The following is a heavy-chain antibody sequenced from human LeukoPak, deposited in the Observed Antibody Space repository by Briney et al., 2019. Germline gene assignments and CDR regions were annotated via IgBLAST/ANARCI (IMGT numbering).Heavy chain of an antibody. D-gene: IGHD3-22*01. CDR2: IRYDGTIK. CDR3: AKELNYYHTGVLQY. Sequence: PGGSLRLSCAASGFSFSSHGMHWVRQAPGKGLDWGAFIRYDGTIKYYADSVRGRFTISRDNFKNTLSLQMNSLRAEDTAMYYCAKELNYYHTGVLQYWGQGTLVAVSS. V-gene: IGHV3-30*02. J-gene: IGHJ1*01. CDR1: GFSFSSHG.